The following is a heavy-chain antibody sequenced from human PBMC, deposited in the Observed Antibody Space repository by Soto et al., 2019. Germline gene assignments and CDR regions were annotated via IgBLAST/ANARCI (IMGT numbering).Heavy chain of an antibody. V-gene: IGHV4-61*01. CDR3: ARGRRYYGSGSYKDWFDP. CDR1: GGSVSSGSYH. J-gene: IGHJ5*02. CDR2: IYYSGST. Sequence: PSETLSLTCTVSGGSVSSGSYHWSWIRQPPGKGLEWIGYIYYSGSTNYNPSLKSRVTISVDTSKNQFSLKLSSVTAADTAVYYCARGRRYYGSGSYKDWFDPWGQGTLVTVSS. D-gene: IGHD3-10*01.